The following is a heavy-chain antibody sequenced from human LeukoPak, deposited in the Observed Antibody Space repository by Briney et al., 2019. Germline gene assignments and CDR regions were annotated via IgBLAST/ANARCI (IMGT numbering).Heavy chain of an antibody. Sequence: SETLSLTCAVYGGSFSGYYWSWIRQPPGKGLEWIGEINHSGSTNYNPSLKSRVTISVDTSKNQFSLKLSSVTAADTAVYYCATSRGSLPVWGQGTLVTVSP. V-gene: IGHV4-34*01. CDR3: ATSRGSLPV. CDR2: INHSGST. CDR1: GGSFSGYY. D-gene: IGHD2-15*01. J-gene: IGHJ4*02.